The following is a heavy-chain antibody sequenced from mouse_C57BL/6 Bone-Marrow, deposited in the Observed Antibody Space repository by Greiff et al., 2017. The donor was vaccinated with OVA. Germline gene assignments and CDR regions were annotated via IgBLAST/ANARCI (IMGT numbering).Heavy chain of an antibody. CDR1: GYTFTSYW. V-gene: IGHV1-74*01. Sequence: QVQLQQPGAELVKPGASVKVSCKASGYTFTSYWMHWVKQRPGQGLEWIGRIHPSDNDTNYNQKFKGKATLTVDKSSSTAYMQLSSLTSEDSAVYYCAICYYDGSSYLDYWGQGTTLTVSS. CDR2: IHPSDNDT. D-gene: IGHD1-1*01. CDR3: AICYYDGSSYLDY. J-gene: IGHJ2*01.